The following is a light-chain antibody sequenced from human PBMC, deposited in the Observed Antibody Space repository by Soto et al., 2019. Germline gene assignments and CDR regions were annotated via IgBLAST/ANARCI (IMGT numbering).Light chain of an antibody. J-gene: IGKJ5*01. CDR1: QSVSSY. Sequence: EIVLTQSPATLSLSPGEITTLSCRAGQSVSSYLAWYQQKPGQAPRLLIYDASNRATGIPPRFSGSGSGTDFTLTISSLQPEDCAVYYGQQRSNWRITFGQGTGLEIK. V-gene: IGKV3-11*01. CDR2: DAS. CDR3: QQRSNWRIT.